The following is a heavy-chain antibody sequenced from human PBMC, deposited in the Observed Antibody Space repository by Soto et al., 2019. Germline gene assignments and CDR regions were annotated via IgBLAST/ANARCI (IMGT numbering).Heavy chain of an antibody. V-gene: IGHV1-69*01. Sequence: YVKVSGTTSGATFSSYTISRVRQAPGQGLEWMGGIIPIFGTANYAQKFQGRVTITADESTSTAYMELSSLRSEDTAVYYCARCQTDYSSSWTGLGNCAFDIWG. CDR1: GATFSSYT. D-gene: IGHD6-13*01. CDR3: ARCQTDYSSSWTGLGNCAFDI. CDR2: IIPIFGTA. J-gene: IGHJ3*02.